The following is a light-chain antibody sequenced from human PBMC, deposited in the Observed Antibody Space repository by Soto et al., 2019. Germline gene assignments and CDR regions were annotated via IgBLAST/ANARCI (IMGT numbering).Light chain of an antibody. CDR2: AAS. V-gene: IGKV1-39*01. CDR3: QQYHSYWT. J-gene: IGKJ1*01. Sequence: DIQMTQSPSSLSSFLGDRLTITCRASQSIITYLNWYQQXLGKAPNVLIYAASSLQSGVPSRFSGSGSGTDFTLTISSLQTDDFSTYYCQQYHSYWTFGQGTKVDI. CDR1: QSIITY.